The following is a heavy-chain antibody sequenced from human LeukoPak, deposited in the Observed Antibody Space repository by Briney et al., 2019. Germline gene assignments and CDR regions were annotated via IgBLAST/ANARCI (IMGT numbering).Heavy chain of an antibody. CDR3: ARLGVGGSYVIRSYWYFDL. J-gene: IGHJ2*01. V-gene: IGHV4-4*07. CDR2: IYTSGST. Sequence: SETLSLTCTVSGGSISSYYWSWIRQPVGKGLEWIGRIYTSGSTNYNPSLKSRVTMSVDTSKNQFSLKLSSVTAADTAVYYCARLGVGGSYVIRSYWYFDLWGRGTLVTVSS. D-gene: IGHD1-26*01. CDR1: GGSISSYY.